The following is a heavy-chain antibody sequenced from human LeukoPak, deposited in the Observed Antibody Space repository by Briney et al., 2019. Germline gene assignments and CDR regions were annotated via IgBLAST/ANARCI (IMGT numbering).Heavy chain of an antibody. Sequence: SQTLSLTCAISGDSVSSNSAAWNWIRQSPSRGLEWLGRTYYRSKWYNDYAVSVKSRITINPDTSKNQFSLQLNSVTPEDTAVYYCARAIPDHFTYLVGASLYYYYYYMDVWGKGTTVTVSS. CDR3: ARAIPDHFTYLVGASLYYYYYYMDV. D-gene: IGHD1-26*01. CDR1: GDSVSSNSAA. V-gene: IGHV6-1*01. J-gene: IGHJ6*03. CDR2: TYYRSKWYN.